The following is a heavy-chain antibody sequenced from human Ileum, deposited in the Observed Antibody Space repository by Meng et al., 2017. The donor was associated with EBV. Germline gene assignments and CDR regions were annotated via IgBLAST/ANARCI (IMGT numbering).Heavy chain of an antibody. D-gene: IGHD5-12*01. CDR2: NYTGGIT. Sequence: VPPAGCGSVLIPPGGSRSTSCASSGFTVSSNYRSWGRKAAGKGLEWVSVNYTGGITYYADSVKGRFTISRDNSKNTLYLQMNSLRGEDTAVYYCASKSEGYDHWGQGTLVTVSS. V-gene: IGHV3-53*01. J-gene: IGHJ4*02. CDR3: ASKSEGYDH. CDR1: GFTVSSNY.